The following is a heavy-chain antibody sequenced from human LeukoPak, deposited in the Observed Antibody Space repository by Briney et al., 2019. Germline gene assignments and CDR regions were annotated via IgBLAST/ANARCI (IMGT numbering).Heavy chain of an antibody. J-gene: IGHJ4*02. V-gene: IGHV3-23*01. CDR2: IGDSGATT. Sequence: GGSLRLSCAASGFTLSSYAMTWVRQAPGKGLEWVSDIGDSGATTYYADSVKGRFTISRDNSKNTPYLQMSSLRAEDTAVYFCPSFHYYGSGAYYLSYWGQGTLVTVSS. CDR1: GFTLSSYA. D-gene: IGHD3-10*01. CDR3: PSFHYYGSGAYYLSY.